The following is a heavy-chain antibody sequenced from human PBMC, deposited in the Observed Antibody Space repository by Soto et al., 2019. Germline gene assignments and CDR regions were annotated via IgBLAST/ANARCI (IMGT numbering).Heavy chain of an antibody. J-gene: IGHJ4*02. CDR1: GGSISSGGYF. V-gene: IGHV4-39*01. CDR3: ARQAGAGTAYHFLDY. Sequence: PSETLSLTCTVSGGSISSGGYFWGWIRQPPGKGLEWIGIIDHSGTTFYNPSLKSGLTISVDTTRNQFSLTVTSVIAADTAVYYCARQAGAGTAYHFLDYWGQGTLVTVSS. D-gene: IGHD3-10*01. CDR2: IDHSGTT.